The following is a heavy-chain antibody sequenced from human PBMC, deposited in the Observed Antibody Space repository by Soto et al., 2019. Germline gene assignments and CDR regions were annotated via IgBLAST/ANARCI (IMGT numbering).Heavy chain of an antibody. CDR1: RFTFSNYE. J-gene: IGHJ4*02. D-gene: IGHD6-19*01. CDR2: ISTSGSTI. V-gene: IGHV3-48*03. Sequence: EVQLVESGGGLVQPGGSLRLSCVASRFTFSNYEMNWVRQAPGKGLEWVSYISTSGSTIFYADSVKGRFIISRDNAKNSLYLQMNSLRVEDTAVYYCAREDSVAVAVLDYWGQGTLVTVSS. CDR3: AREDSVAVAVLDY.